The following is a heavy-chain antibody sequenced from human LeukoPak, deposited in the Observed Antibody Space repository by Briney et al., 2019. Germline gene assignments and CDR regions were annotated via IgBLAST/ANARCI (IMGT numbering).Heavy chain of an antibody. J-gene: IGHJ5*02. CDR2: ISGSGGST. Sequence: GGSLRLSCAASGFTFSSYAMSWVRQAPGKGLEWVSAISGSGGSTYYADSVKGRFTISRDNSKNTLYLQMSSLRAEDTAVYYCAKGPYYDILTGYYRGDWFDPWGQGTLVTVSS. D-gene: IGHD3-9*01. CDR1: GFTFSSYA. V-gene: IGHV3-23*01. CDR3: AKGPYYDILTGYYRGDWFDP.